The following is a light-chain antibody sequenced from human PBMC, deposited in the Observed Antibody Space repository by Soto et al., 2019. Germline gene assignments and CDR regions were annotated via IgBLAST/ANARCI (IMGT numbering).Light chain of an antibody. V-gene: IGKV3-11*01. CDR3: LQRSNRIP. CDR2: DIS. CDR1: QSVAGS. Sequence: FMLTQSPATLSLSPGERAIISCRASQSVAGSLAWYQQKPGQAPRLLIYDISTRAAAIPARFSGSGSGTDFTLTVSSLEPEDFALYYCLQRSNRIPFAHGTRLEIK. J-gene: IGKJ5*01.